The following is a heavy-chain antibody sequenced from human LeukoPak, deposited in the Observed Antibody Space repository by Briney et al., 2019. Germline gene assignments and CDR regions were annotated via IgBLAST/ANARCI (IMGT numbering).Heavy chain of an antibody. CDR2: IYHSGST. J-gene: IGHJ4*02. Sequence: SETLSLTCAVSGGSISSGGYSWSWIRQPPGKGLEWIGYIYHSGSTYYNPSLKSRVTISVDRSKNQFSLKLSSVTAADTAVYYCARTASYGGKGHFDYWGQGTLVTVSS. CDR1: GGSISSGGYS. CDR3: ARTASYGGKGHFDY. V-gene: IGHV4-30-2*01. D-gene: IGHD4-23*01.